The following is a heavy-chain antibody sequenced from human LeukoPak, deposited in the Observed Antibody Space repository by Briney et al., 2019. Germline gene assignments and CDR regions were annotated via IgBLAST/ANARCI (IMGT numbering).Heavy chain of an antibody. J-gene: IGHJ4*02. V-gene: IGHV4-59*01. CDR1: GGSISSYY. D-gene: IGHD4-17*01. CDR3: ARDNGGGDYVYFDY. CDR2: IYYSGST. Sequence: SETLSLTCTVSGGSISSYYWSWIRQPPGKGLEWIGYIYYSGSTNYNPSLKSRVTISVDTTKNQFSLKLSSVTAADTAVYYCARDNGGGDYVYFDYWGQGTLVTVSS.